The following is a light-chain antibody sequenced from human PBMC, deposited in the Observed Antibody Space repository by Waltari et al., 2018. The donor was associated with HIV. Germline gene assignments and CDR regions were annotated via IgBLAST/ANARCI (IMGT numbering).Light chain of an antibody. CDR2: WAA. Sequence: DIVMTQSPDSLAVSLGERATINCKSSQSVLYSSNNKNYLAWYQQKPGQPPKLLIYWAATRESGVPDRLSGSGSGTDFTLTISSLQAEDVAVYYCQQYYGTPPTFGQGTKVEIK. CDR3: QQYYGTPPT. CDR1: QSVLYSSNNKNY. J-gene: IGKJ1*01. V-gene: IGKV4-1*01.